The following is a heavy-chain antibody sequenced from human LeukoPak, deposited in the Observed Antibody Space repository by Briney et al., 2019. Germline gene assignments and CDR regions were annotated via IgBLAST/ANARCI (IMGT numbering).Heavy chain of an antibody. CDR1: GFTFSSYW. CDR2: ISGSGGST. Sequence: GGSLRLSCTASGFTFSSYWMSWVRQAPGKGLEWVSAISGSGGSTYYADSVKGRFTISRDNSKNTLYLQMNSLRAEDTAVYYCAKDGRASGSLDYWGQGTLVTVSS. CDR3: AKDGRASGSLDY. J-gene: IGHJ4*02. D-gene: IGHD1-26*01. V-gene: IGHV3-23*01.